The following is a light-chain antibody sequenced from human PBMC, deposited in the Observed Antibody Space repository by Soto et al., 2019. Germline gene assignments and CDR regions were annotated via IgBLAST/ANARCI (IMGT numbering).Light chain of an antibody. Sequence: QSALTQPRAVSGSPGQSFTISCTGTSSDIGVSRSVSWYQQHPGKAPKLIISDVTKRPSGVPYRFSGSKSDNTASLTISGLQADDEADYYCCSYEGKFFFGNGNKVTV. CDR3: CSYEGKFF. CDR1: SSDIGVSRS. V-gene: IGLV2-11*01. CDR2: DVT. J-gene: IGLJ1*01.